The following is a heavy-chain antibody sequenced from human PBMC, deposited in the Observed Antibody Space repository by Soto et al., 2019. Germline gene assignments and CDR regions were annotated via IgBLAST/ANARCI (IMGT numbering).Heavy chain of an antibody. J-gene: IGHJ5*02. V-gene: IGHV1-69*01. Sequence: QVQLVQSGAAVKKPGSSVKVSCKASGGTFSSYAISWVRQAPGQGLECMGGIIPIFGTANYAQKFQGRVTITADESTSTAYMELSSLRSEDTAVYYCARGGYWTGRNNWFDPWGQGTLVTVAA. CDR3: ARGGYWTGRNNWFDP. D-gene: IGHD2-21*01. CDR1: GGTFSSYA. CDR2: IIPIFGTA.